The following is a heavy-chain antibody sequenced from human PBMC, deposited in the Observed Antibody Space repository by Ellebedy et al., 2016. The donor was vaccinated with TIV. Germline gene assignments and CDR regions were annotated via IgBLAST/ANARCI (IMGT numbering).Heavy chain of an antibody. CDR2: IKYDGSEK. Sequence: GESLKISCGASGFTFSTFWMTWVRQAPGKGLDWVANIKYDGSEKYYGDSVKGRFTISRDNAKNSLFLQMDFVRAEDTAVYYCATWCDDSWTGYCNWGQGTLVTVSS. V-gene: IGHV3-7*02. J-gene: IGHJ4*02. CDR3: ATWCDDSWTGYCN. D-gene: IGHD3/OR15-3a*01. CDR1: GFTFSTFW.